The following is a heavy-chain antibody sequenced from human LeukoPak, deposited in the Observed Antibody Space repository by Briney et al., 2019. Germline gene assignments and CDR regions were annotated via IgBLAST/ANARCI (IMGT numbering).Heavy chain of an antibody. CDR2: INPRDSDT. CDR1: GYSFTNYW. Sequence: GESLKISCKGSGYSFTNYWIGWVRQMPGKGLEWMGIINPRDSDTRYSPSFQGQVTISADKSISTAYLQWSSLKASDTAMYYCARWGGYCSGGNSYPLYYFDYWGQGTLVTVSS. V-gene: IGHV5-51*01. CDR3: ARWGGYCSGGNSYPLYYFDY. D-gene: IGHD2-15*01. J-gene: IGHJ4*02.